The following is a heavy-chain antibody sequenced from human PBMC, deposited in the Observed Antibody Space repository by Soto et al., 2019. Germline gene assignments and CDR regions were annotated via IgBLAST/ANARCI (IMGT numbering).Heavy chain of an antibody. V-gene: IGHV4-34*01. CDR1: GGSFSGYY. CDR2: INHSGST. Sequence: QVQLQQWGAGLLKPSETLSLTCAVYGGSFSGYYWSWIRQPPGKGLEWLGEINHSGSTNYNPSLKSRVTISVDTSKNQFSLKLGSVTAADTAVYYCARAWDSNYYGRPINHWGQGTLVTVSS. J-gene: IGHJ4*02. D-gene: IGHD4-4*01. CDR3: ARAWDSNYYGRPINH.